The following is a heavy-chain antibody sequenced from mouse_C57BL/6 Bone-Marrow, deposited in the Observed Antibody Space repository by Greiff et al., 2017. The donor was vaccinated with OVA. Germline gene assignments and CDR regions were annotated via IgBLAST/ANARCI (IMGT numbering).Heavy chain of an antibody. V-gene: IGHV14-4*01. J-gene: IGHJ2*01. CDR2: IDPENGDT. CDR1: GFNIKDDY. CDR3: TRIYY. Sequence: VHVKQSGAELVRPGASVKLSCTASGFNIKDDYMHWVKQRPEQGLEWIGWIDPENGDTEYASKFQGKATITADTSSNTAYLQRSSLTSEDTAVYYCTRIYYWGQGTTLTVSS.